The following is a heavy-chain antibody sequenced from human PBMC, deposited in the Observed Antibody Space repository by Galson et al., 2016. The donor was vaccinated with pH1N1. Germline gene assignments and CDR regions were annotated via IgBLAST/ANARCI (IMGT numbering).Heavy chain of an antibody. V-gene: IGHV4-59*01. CDR3: ARGGGDLDS. D-gene: IGHD2-21*02. Sequence: ETLSLTCTVSGDSINRNYWSWIRRPPGKGLEWIGYIYYSGTTSYNPSLKSRITISVDSSQGQFSLKLTSVTAADTAVYYCARGGGDLDSWGQGTLVTVSS. CDR2: IYYSGTT. CDR1: GDSINRNY. J-gene: IGHJ4*02.